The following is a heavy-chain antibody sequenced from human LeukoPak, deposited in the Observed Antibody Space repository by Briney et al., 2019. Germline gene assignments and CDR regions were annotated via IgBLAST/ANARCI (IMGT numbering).Heavy chain of an antibody. D-gene: IGHD6-13*01. Sequence: KAGGSLRLSCAASGFTFSNAWMTWVRQAPGKGLEWVGRVKSKTDGGTTNYAAPVKGRFTISRDDSKNTLYLQMNSLKTEDTAVYYCATGRQQLGVDLIKKWFDPWGQGTLVTVSS. J-gene: IGHJ5*02. CDR3: ATGRQQLGVDLIKKWFDP. CDR1: GFTFSNAW. CDR2: VKSKTDGGTT. V-gene: IGHV3-15*01.